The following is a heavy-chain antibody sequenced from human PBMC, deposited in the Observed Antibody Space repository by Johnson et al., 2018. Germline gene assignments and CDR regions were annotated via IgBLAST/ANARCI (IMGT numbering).Heavy chain of an antibody. J-gene: IGHJ1*01. CDR3: VKGSTFAAISGVYFQP. D-gene: IGHD1-26*01. CDR2: ISWNSGKI. Sequence: EVQLVESGGGLVQPGRSLRLSCAASGFIFDDYAMHWVRQAPGKGLEWVSDISWNSGKIAYADSVKGRFTISRDNAKKSLYLQMNSLRTEDTAVYYCVKGSTFAAISGVYFQPWCQGTLVTVSS. CDR1: GFIFDDYA. V-gene: IGHV3-9*01.